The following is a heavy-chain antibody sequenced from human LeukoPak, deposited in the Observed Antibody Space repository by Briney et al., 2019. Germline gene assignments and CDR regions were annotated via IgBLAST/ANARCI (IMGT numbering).Heavy chain of an antibody. J-gene: IGHJ4*02. CDR3: ARLHYDVLTGPFDY. CDR1: EFTASSNY. Sequence: GGSLRLSCAPSEFTASSNYMSWVRQAPGKGLEWVSVIYDGGYTYYADSVKGRFTISRENSKNTLWLQMNSLRAEDTAVYYCARLHYDVLTGPFDYWGQGTLVTVSS. CDR2: IYDGGYT. V-gene: IGHV3-53*01. D-gene: IGHD3-9*01.